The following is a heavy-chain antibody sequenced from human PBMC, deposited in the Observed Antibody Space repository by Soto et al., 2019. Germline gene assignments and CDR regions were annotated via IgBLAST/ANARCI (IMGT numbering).Heavy chain of an antibody. CDR1: GFTSTNYV. CDR2: ISGSGTTT. Sequence: PGGSLRLSCAASGFTSTNYVMNWVRQAPGKGLEWVSSISGSGTTTFYADSVKGRLIISRDNSKNTLYLQMNSLRAEDTALYYCAKDRVGGVPDAFDIWGQGTMVTVSS. CDR3: AKDRVGGVPDAFDI. V-gene: IGHV3-23*01. J-gene: IGHJ3*02. D-gene: IGHD2-8*01.